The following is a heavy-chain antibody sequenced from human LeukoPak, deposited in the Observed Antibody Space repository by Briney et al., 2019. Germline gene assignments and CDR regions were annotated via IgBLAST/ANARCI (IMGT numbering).Heavy chain of an antibody. CDR2: INHSGST. CDR1: GGSFSGYY. Sequence: SETLSLTCAVYGGSFSGYYWSWIRQPPGKGLEWIGEINHSGSTNYNPSLKSRVTISVDTSKNQFSLKLSSVTAADTAVYYCARGGIGGSHFDYWGQGTLVTASS. CDR3: ARGGIGGSHFDY. J-gene: IGHJ4*02. V-gene: IGHV4-34*01. D-gene: IGHD3-10*01.